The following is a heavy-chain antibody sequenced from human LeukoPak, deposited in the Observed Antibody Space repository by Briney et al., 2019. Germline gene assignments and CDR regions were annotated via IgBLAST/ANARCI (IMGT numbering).Heavy chain of an antibody. Sequence: AASVKVSCKASGYTFTSYYMHWVRQAPGQGLEWMGIINPSGGSTSYAQKFQGRVTMTRDTSISTAYMELSRLRSDDTAVYYCARTSSSGREPFSYWGQGTLVTVSS. D-gene: IGHD6-6*01. CDR2: INPSGGST. J-gene: IGHJ4*02. CDR3: ARTSSSGREPFSY. V-gene: IGHV1-46*01. CDR1: GYTFTSYY.